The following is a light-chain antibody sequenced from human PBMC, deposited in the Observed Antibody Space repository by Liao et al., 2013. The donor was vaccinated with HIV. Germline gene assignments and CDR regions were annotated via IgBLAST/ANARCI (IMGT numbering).Light chain of an antibody. Sequence: SYELTQPPSVSVSPGQTASITCSGDKLGDKYVCWYQQKPGQSPVLVIYQDTKRPSGIPARFSGSQSGNTATLTISGTQTLDEADYYCQAWDSSNMIFGGGTKLTVL. CDR3: QAWDSSNMI. CDR1: KLGDKY. V-gene: IGLV3-1*01. J-gene: IGLJ2*01. CDR2: QDT.